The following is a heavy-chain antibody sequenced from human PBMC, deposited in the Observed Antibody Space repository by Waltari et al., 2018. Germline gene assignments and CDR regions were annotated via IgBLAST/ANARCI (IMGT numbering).Heavy chain of an antibody. CDR1: GGTFSSYA. D-gene: IGHD6-13*01. Sequence: QVQLVQSGAEVKKPGSSVKVSCKASGGTFSSYAISWVRQAPGQGLEWMGGIIPIFGTANYAQKFQGRGTRTEDTSTDTAYMELSSLRSEDTAVYYCATGAHIAAAGSFPYGMDVWGQGTTVTVSS. CDR2: IIPIFGTA. J-gene: IGHJ6*02. CDR3: ATGAHIAAAGSFPYGMDV. V-gene: IGHV1-69*13.